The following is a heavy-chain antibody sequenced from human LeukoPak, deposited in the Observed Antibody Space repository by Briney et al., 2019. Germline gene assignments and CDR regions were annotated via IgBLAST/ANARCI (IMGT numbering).Heavy chain of an antibody. J-gene: IGHJ6*03. Sequence: PGGSLRLSCAASGFTFSSYWMHWVRQAPGKGLVWVSRINNDGSSTSYADSVKGRFTISRDNAKNTLYLQMNGLSAEDTPVYYCARRVDYYDSSGSYYYYYMDVWGKGTTVTVSS. V-gene: IGHV3-74*01. CDR2: INNDGSST. CDR1: GFTFSSYW. D-gene: IGHD3-22*01. CDR3: ARRVDYYDSSGSYYYYYMDV.